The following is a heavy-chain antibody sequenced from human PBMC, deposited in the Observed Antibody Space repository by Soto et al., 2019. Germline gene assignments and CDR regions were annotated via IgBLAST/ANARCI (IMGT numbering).Heavy chain of an antibody. CDR3: ARAAASPEVRLEYYYGMDV. CDR2: ISPYTGNT. J-gene: IGHJ6*02. CDR1: GYTFTSYG. D-gene: IGHD6-25*01. V-gene: IGHV1-18*01. Sequence: QVQLVQSGAEVKKPGASVKVSCKASGYTFTSYGISWVRQAPGQGLEGMGWISPYTGNTNYAQKLQGRVTMTTDTSTSTAYMELRSLRSDDTAVYYCARAAASPEVRLEYYYGMDVWGQGTTVTVSS.